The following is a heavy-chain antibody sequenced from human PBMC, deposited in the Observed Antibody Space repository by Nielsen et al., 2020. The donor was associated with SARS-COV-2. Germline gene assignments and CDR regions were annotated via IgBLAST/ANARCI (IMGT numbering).Heavy chain of an antibody. D-gene: IGHD3-16*01. CDR3: VRVRDDGYYYDTGPFDH. J-gene: IGHJ4*02. CDR2: INSDGSKA. CDR1: GFTFSTYG. Sequence: GESLKISCAASGFTFSTYGMNWVRQAPGKGLAWVAHINSDGSKANYAESVKGRFTISRDNAENTQYLHMNSLRADDTAVYYCVRVRDDGYYYDTGPFDHWGQGTLVTVSS. V-gene: IGHV3-74*01.